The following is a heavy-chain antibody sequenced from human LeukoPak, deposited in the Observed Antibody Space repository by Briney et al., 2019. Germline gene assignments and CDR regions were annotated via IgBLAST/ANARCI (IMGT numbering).Heavy chain of an antibody. CDR1: GFTLSSYS. D-gene: IGHD3-22*01. CDR2: ISSGSTYI. V-gene: IGHV3-21*01. Sequence: PGGPLRLSCVASGFTLSSYSGIWVPYTPRKGLECVSSISSGSTYIYSPGSVRGRFTISRDNAKNSLFLQMDSLRPEDTAVYYCASGYSYDSLRFWGQGTLVTVSS. CDR3: ASGYSYDSLRF. J-gene: IGHJ4*02.